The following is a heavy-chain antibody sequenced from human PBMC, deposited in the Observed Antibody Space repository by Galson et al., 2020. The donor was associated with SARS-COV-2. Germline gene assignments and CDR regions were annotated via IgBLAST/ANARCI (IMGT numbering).Heavy chain of an antibody. CDR3: ARALWLRGKFDP. J-gene: IGHJ5*02. Sequence: GESLKISCAASGFTVSSNYMSWVRQAPGKGLEWVSVIYSGGSTYYADSVKGRFTISRDNSKNTLYLQMNSLRAEDTAVYYCARALWLRGKFDPWGQGTLVTVSS. CDR2: IYSGGST. D-gene: IGHD5-12*01. CDR1: GFTVSSNY. V-gene: IGHV3-53*01.